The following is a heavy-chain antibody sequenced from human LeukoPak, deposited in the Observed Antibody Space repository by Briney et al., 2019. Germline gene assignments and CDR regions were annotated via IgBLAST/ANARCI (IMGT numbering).Heavy chain of an antibody. CDR1: GFTFSNYA. D-gene: IGHD3-22*01. V-gene: IGHV3-30*02. CDR2: IRYDGSSK. Sequence: GGSLRLSCAASGFTFSNYAMHWVRQAPGKGLEWLAYIRYDGSSKYYADSVKGRFTISRDNSKNTLYLQMNSLRAEDTAVYYCAKEGYDSSGWTYYYYYYYMDVWGKGTTVTVSS. J-gene: IGHJ6*03. CDR3: AKEGYDSSGWTYYYYYYYMDV.